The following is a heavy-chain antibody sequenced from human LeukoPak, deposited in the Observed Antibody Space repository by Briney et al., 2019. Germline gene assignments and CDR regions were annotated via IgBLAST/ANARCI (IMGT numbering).Heavy chain of an antibody. CDR3: VKALYSSSWYNLFDY. V-gene: IGHV3-43D*03. Sequence: GGSLRLSCAASGFLFDDYGMLWVRQAPGKGLEWVSLISWDGGTTYYADSVKGRFTISRDNTINPLYLQMNSLRTEDTALYYCVKALYSSSWYNLFDYWGQGTLVPVSS. CDR2: ISWDGGTT. J-gene: IGHJ4*02. CDR1: GFLFDDYG. D-gene: IGHD6-13*01.